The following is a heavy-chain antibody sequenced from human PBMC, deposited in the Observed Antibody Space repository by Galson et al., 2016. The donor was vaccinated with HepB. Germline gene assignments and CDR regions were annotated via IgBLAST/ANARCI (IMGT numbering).Heavy chain of an antibody. Sequence: SCKASGYNFPTYGISWVRQAPGHGLEWLGWISINSGNTNYAQKFQGRVTMTRDTSASTVYLDLRSLRSDDTAVYYCARDVQFRFDYWGQGTLVTVSS. V-gene: IGHV1-18*04. CDR3: ARDVQFRFDY. CDR1: GYNFPTYG. J-gene: IGHJ4*02. D-gene: IGHD4-11*01. CDR2: ISINSGNT.